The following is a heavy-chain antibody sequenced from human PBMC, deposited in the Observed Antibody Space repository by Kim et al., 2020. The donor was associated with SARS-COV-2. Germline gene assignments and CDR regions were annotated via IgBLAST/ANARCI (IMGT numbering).Heavy chain of an antibody. D-gene: IGHD5-12*01. CDR3: ARDGYLRSDAFDI. V-gene: IGHV3-53*01. Sequence: YADSVKGRFTISRDNSKNTLYLQMNSLRAEDTAVYYCARDGYLRSDAFDIWGQGTMVTVSS. J-gene: IGHJ3*02.